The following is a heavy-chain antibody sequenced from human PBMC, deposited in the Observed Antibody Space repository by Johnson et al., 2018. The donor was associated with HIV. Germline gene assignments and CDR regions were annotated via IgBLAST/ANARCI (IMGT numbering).Heavy chain of an antibody. D-gene: IGHD6-13*01. CDR1: GFTFSSYG. V-gene: IGHV3-30*18. J-gene: IGHJ3*02. Sequence: QVQLVESGGGVVQPGRSLRLSCAASGFTFSSYGMHWVRQAPGKGLEWVAVISFDGSNKYYADSVRGRVAICRANSKNPLYLQINSRRAEDQAVYYCAKDGVARGSSWYEGVFDIWGQGTMVTVSS. CDR3: AKDGVARGSSWYEGVFDI. CDR2: ISFDGSNK.